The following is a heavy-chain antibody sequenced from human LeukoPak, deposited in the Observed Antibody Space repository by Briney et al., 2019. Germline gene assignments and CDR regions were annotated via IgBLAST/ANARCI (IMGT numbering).Heavy chain of an antibody. Sequence: GGSLRLSCAASGFTFSSYAMSWVRQAPGKGLEWVSTISGSAGSTYYADSVKGRFTITRGNSKNTLYLQMNSLRAEDTAVYYCAKGSEPYYYYYYGVDVWGQGTTVTVSS. J-gene: IGHJ6*02. V-gene: IGHV3-23*01. D-gene: IGHD3-10*01. CDR2: ISGSAGST. CDR3: AKGSEPYYYYYYGVDV. CDR1: GFTFSSYA.